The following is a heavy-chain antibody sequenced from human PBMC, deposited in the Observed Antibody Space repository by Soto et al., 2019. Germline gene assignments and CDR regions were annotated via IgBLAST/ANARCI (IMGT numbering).Heavy chain of an antibody. V-gene: IGHV3-30-3*01. CDR1: GFTFSSYA. Sequence: QVQLVESGGGVVQPGRSLRLSCAASGFTFSSYAMHWVRQAAGKGLEWVAVISYDGSNKYYADSVKGRFTISRDNSKNTLYLQMNSLRAEDTAVYYCARDRRDSSSWAAEYWGQGTLVTVSS. CDR3: ARDRRDSSSWAAEY. J-gene: IGHJ4*02. CDR2: ISYDGSNK. D-gene: IGHD6-13*01.